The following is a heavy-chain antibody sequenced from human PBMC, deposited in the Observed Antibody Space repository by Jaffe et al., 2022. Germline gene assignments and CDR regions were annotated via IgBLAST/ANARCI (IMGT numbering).Heavy chain of an antibody. CDR3: ARAPIAVAGLVSGDSVYYFDY. CDR2: INPSGGST. V-gene: IGHV1-46*01. Sequence: QVQLVQSGAEVKKPGASVKVSCKASGYTFTSYYMHWVRQAPGQGLEWMGIINPSGGSTSYAQKFQGRVTMTRDTSTSTVYMELSSLRSEDTAVYYCARAPIAVAGLVSGDSVYYFDYWGQGTLVTVSS. CDR1: GYTFTSYY. D-gene: IGHD6-19*01. J-gene: IGHJ4*02.